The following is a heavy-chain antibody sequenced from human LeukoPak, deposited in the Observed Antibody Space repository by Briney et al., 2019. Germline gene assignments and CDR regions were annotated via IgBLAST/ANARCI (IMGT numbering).Heavy chain of an antibody. CDR3: AKDWQRTFDY. J-gene: IGHJ4*02. Sequence: GGSLRLSCAASGFTFSSYGMHWVRQAPGKGLEWVAFIRYDGSSKYYADSVKGRFTISRDNSKNTLYLQMNSLRAEDTAVYYCAKDWQRTFDYWGQGTLVTVSS. CDR2: IRYDGSSK. V-gene: IGHV3-30*02. D-gene: IGHD3/OR15-3a*01. CDR1: GFTFSSYG.